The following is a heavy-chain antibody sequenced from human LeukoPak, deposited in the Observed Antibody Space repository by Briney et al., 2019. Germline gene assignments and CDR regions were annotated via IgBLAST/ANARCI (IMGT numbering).Heavy chain of an antibody. V-gene: IGHV3-53*01. CDR1: GFTVSSNY. Sequence: GGSLRLSCAASGFTVSSNYMSWVRQAPGKGLEWVSVIYSGGSTYYADSVKGRFTISRDNSKNTLYLQMNSLRAEDTAVYYCARGGSYGPKKKYYYYYYMDVWGKGTTVTISS. J-gene: IGHJ6*03. D-gene: IGHD5-18*01. CDR2: IYSGGST. CDR3: ARGGSYGPKKKYYYYYYMDV.